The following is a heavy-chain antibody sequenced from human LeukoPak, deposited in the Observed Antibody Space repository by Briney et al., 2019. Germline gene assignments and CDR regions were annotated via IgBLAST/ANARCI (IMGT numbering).Heavy chain of an antibody. CDR3: AKEGEYCSSTSCYHGMDV. D-gene: IGHD2-2*01. V-gene: IGHV3-23*01. CDR1: GFTFSSYA. CDR2: ISGSGGST. J-gene: IGHJ6*02. Sequence: GGPLRLSCAASGFTFSSYAMSWVRQAPGKGLEWVSAISGSGGSTYYADSVKGRFTISRDNSKNTLYLQMNSLRAEDTAVYYCAKEGEYCSSTSCYHGMDVWGQGTTVTVSS.